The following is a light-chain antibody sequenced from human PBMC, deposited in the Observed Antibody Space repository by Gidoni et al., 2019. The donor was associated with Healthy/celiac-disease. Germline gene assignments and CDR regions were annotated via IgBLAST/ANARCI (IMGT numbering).Light chain of an antibody. V-gene: IGLV2-14*01. CDR2: DVS. J-gene: IGLJ2*01. CDR3: SSYTSTSTPHVV. Sequence: QSALTQPASVSGSPGQSITISCTGTSSDVGGYNYVSWYQQHPGKAPKLMIYDVSNRPSGVSYRFSGSKSGNTASLTISGLQADDEADYYCSSYTSTSTPHVVFGGGTKLTVL. CDR1: SSDVGGYNY.